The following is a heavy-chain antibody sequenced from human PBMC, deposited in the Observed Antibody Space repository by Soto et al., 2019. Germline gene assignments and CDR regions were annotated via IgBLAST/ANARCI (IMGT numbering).Heavy chain of an antibody. CDR3: ARRVATISGGYYYYYYMDF. J-gene: IGHJ6*03. D-gene: IGHD5-12*01. Sequence: SETLSLTCTVSGGSISSSSYYWGWIRQPPGKGLEWIGSIYCSGSTYYNPSLKSRVTISVDTSKNQFSLKLSSVTAADTAVYYCARRVATISGGYYYYYYMDFWGKGTTVTGSS. CDR2: IYCSGST. CDR1: GGSISSSSYY. V-gene: IGHV4-39*01.